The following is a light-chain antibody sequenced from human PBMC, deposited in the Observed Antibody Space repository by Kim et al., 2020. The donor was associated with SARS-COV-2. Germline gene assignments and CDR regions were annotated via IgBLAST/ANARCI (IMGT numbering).Light chain of an antibody. CDR2: YDS. Sequence: SYELTQPPSVSVAPGKTARITCGGNNIGSKSVHWYQHEPGQAPVLVIYYDSDRPSGIPERFTGSNSGNTATLTISRVEAGDEADYYCQVWDSSSDHRVFGGGTQLTVL. CDR1: NIGSKS. J-gene: IGLJ2*01. V-gene: IGLV3-21*04. CDR3: QVWDSSSDHRV.